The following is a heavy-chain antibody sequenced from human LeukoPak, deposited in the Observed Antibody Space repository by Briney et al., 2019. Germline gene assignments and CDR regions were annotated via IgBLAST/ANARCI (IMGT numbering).Heavy chain of an antibody. J-gene: IGHJ4*02. Sequence: SETLSPTCAVYGGSFSGYYWSWIRQPPGRGLEWIGEINHSGSTNYNPSLKSRVTISVDTSKNQFSLKLSSVTAADTAVYYCASTPLYSNYFDYWGQGTLVTVSS. CDR1: GGSFSGYY. CDR3: ASTPLYSNYFDY. D-gene: IGHD4-11*01. CDR2: INHSGST. V-gene: IGHV4-34*01.